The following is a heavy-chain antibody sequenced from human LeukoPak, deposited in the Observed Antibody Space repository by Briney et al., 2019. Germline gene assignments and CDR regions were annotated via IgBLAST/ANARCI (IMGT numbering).Heavy chain of an antibody. CDR2: ISGSCGST. D-gene: IGHD3-3*01. CDR1: GFTFSSYA. Sequence: PGGSLRLSCAASGFTFSSYAMSWVRQAPGKGLEWVSAISGSCGSTYYADSVKGRFTISRDNSKNTLYLQMNSLRAEDTAVYYCAKDSPYYDFWSGHDAFDIWGQGTMVTVSS. J-gene: IGHJ3*02. CDR3: AKDSPYYDFWSGHDAFDI. V-gene: IGHV3-23*01.